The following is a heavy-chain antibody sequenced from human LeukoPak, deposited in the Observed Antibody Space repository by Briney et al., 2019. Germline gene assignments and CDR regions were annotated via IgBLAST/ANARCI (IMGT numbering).Heavy chain of an antibody. D-gene: IGHD3-22*01. V-gene: IGHV1-18*01. Sequence: ASVKVSCTASGYTFTNYGISWVRQAPGQGLEWMGWISAYNGNTNYAQKLQGRVTMTTDTSTSTAYMELRSLRSDDTAVYYCAREDRDYYDSSGYYSWGQGTLVTVSS. CDR2: ISAYNGNT. J-gene: IGHJ4*02. CDR1: GYTFTNYG. CDR3: AREDRDYYDSSGYYS.